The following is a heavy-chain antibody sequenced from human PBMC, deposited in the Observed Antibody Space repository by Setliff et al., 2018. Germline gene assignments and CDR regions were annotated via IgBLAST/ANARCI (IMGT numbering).Heavy chain of an antibody. CDR1: GASITSGGFY. J-gene: IGHJ6*03. CDR3: ARVLTGEYYYYYYMDV. V-gene: IGHV4-61*09. D-gene: IGHD7-27*01. Sequence: SETLSLTCSVSGASITSGGFYWTWIRQPAGKGLEWIGHISPSGSTTYNPSVKSRVTISLDTSKNQFSLKLTSVTAADTAVYYCARVLTGEYYYYYYMDVWGKGTTVTVSS. CDR2: ISPSGST.